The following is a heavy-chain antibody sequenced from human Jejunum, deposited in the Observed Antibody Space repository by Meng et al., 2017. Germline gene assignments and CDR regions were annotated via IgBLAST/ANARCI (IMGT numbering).Heavy chain of an antibody. CDR1: GYTCTSNG. Sequence: QLNRAQSGARVKGPGAQMKCPSKASGYTCTSNGIGWVRQAPGQGLEWMGWTSRYNGDTNYAQKFKGRVSMTTDTSTSTAYMELRSLISDDTAVYDCAKDYYSDYVYDYWGQGTLVTVSS. V-gene: IGHV1-18*01. CDR3: AKDYYSDYVYDY. D-gene: IGHD4-11*01. J-gene: IGHJ4*02. CDR2: TSRYNGDT.